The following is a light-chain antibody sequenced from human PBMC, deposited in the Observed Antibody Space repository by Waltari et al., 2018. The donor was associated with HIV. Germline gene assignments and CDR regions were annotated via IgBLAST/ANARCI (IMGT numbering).Light chain of an antibody. V-gene: IGKV2-30*01. Sequence: DVVMTQTPVSLLVTLGQSASVSCKSSQSLESTDGNTYLIWFHQRPGHPPRRLIYKVSKRDSGVSDRFSGSGSGTEFTLKNTTVEVEDAGIYFSMQGTHFLTFGGGTKVEMK. CDR3: MQGTHFLT. CDR2: KVS. CDR1: QSLESTDGNTY. J-gene: IGKJ4*01.